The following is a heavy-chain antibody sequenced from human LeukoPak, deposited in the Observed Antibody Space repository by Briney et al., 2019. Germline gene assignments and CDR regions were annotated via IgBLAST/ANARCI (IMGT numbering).Heavy chain of an antibody. J-gene: IGHJ4*02. CDR3: SNAHFRDC. V-gene: IGHV3-23*01. Sequence: GGYLRLSRAVSGFTLTTYTTTWVPATPGEGVGGVSAISSSGTSTYYADSVKGRSTISRNNNKNTLYLQINSLSAEDTAIYCCSNAHFRDCWGQGTLVTVS. CDR1: GFTLTTYT. CDR2: ISSSGTST. D-gene: IGHD2/OR15-2a*01.